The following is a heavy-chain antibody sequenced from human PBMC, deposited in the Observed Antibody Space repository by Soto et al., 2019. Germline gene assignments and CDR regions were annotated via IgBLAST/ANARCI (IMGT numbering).Heavy chain of an antibody. D-gene: IGHD3-16*01. J-gene: IGHJ4*02. Sequence: QTVAHTRRLTVAVLSATRAPKDWIRQPPSRALYGLGRTYYRSKWYNDYAVSVKSRITVTPDTSKNQLSLHLKSLTPEDTAVYYCASEFPYYDSSDRYFDDWGQGALVTESS. CDR1: VAVLSATRAP. CDR3: ASEFPYYDSSDRYFDD. CDR2: TYYRSKWYN. V-gene: IGHV6-1*01.